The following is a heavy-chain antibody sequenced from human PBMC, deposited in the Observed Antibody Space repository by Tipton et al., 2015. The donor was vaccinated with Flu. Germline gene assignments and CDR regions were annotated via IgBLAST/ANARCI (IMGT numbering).Heavy chain of an antibody. CDR3: ARAGQPLLYQGGLHY. J-gene: IGHJ4*02. CDR2: IYSGGST. Sequence: SLRLSCAASGFTVSSNYMSWVRQAPGKGLEWVSVIYSGGSTYYADSVKGRFTISRDNSKNTLYLQMNSLRAEDTAVYYCARAGQPLLYQGGLHYWGQGTLVTVSS. D-gene: IGHD2-2*02. CDR1: GFTVSSNY. V-gene: IGHV3-53*01.